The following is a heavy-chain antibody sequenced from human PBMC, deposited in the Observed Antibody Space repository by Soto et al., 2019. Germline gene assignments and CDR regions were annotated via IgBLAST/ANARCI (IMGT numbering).Heavy chain of an antibody. CDR1: GGSISSGGYY. CDR2: IYYSGST. V-gene: IGHV4-31*03. CDR3: AREGYYGMDV. J-gene: IGHJ6*02. Sequence: SETLSLTCTVSGGSISSGGYYWSWIRQHPGKGLEWIGYIYYSGSTYYNPSLKSRVTISVDASKNQFSLKLSSVTAADTAVYYCAREGYYGMDVWGQGTTVTVSS.